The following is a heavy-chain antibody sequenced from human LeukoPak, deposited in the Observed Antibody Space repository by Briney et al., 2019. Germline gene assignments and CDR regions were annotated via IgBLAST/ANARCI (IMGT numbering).Heavy chain of an antibody. D-gene: IGHD3-10*01. CDR1: GGSISSRGYY. CDR3: ARDRPLYGSEHDYFDY. J-gene: IGHJ4*02. V-gene: IGHV4-39*07. CDR2: IYHSGST. Sequence: SETLSLTCTVSGGSISSRGYYWGWIRQPPGKGLEWIGEIYHSGSTNYNPSLKSRVTISVDKSKNQFSLKLSSVTAADTAVYYCARDRPLYGSEHDYFDYWGQGTLVTVSS.